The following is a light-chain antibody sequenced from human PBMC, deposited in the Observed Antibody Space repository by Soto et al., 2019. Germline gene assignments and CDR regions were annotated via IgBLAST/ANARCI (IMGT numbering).Light chain of an antibody. CDR2: AAS. CDR3: QQYSDSSPS. J-gene: IGKJ4*01. Sequence: AIRMTQSPSSFSASTGDRVTITCRASQDITSSLAWYQQKPGKAPKLLIHAASTLQGGVPSRFSGSGSGTDFTLTISCLQSEDFATYYCQQYSDSSPSFDGGTKVEV. V-gene: IGKV1-8*01. CDR1: QDITSS.